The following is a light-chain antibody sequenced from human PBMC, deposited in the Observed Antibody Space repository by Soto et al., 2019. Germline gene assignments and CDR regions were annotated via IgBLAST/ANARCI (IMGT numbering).Light chain of an antibody. CDR1: GSDVCAYNL. J-gene: IGLJ1*01. V-gene: IGLV2-23*02. CDR3: CSYAGTVAYG. Sequence: QSVLTQPASLSWSPGQSITISCAGTGSDVCAYNLVSWYQQHPGKAPKLIIYEVNKRPSGISNRFSGSKSGDTASLTISGLQAEDEADYFCCSYAGTVAYGFGTGTKVTVL. CDR2: EVN.